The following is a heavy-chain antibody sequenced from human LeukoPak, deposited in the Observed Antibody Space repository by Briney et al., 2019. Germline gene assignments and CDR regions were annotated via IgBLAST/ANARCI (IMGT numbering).Heavy chain of an antibody. J-gene: IGHJ4*02. CDR1: GFIFTNYA. CDR2: ISGSGETT. Sequence: PGGSLRLSCAASGFIFTNYAMSWVRQAPGKGLEWVSSISGSGETTYYADSVRGRLTISRDNSKNTLYLQMNSLRAEDTAVYYCAKDSDLHFYGSGSYPNWGLGVLVIISS. D-gene: IGHD3-10*01. CDR3: AKDSDLHFYGSGSYPN. V-gene: IGHV3-23*01.